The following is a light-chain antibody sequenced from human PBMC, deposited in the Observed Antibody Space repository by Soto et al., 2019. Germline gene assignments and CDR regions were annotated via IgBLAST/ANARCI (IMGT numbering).Light chain of an antibody. Sequence: QSVLTQPPSASGTPGQRVTISCSGSSSNIGSNTVNWYQQLPGTAPKLLIYSNNQRPSGVPDRFSGSKSGTSASLAISGLQSEDEADYYCAAWDDSLNEVVFGGGNKVTVL. J-gene: IGLJ2*01. V-gene: IGLV1-44*01. CDR2: SNN. CDR1: SSNIGSNT. CDR3: AAWDDSLNEVV.